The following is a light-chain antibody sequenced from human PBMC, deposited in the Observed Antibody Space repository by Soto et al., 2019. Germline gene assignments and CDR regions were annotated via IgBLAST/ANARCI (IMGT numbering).Light chain of an antibody. CDR2: DAS. V-gene: IGKV3-11*01. CDR3: QQRSNWPIT. J-gene: IGKJ5*01. Sequence: ETVLTQSPATLSLSPGERATLSCRASQSVTSYLAWYQQKPAQAPRLLIYDASSRATGIPARFSGSGSGTDLTLTISSLEPEDYAVYYCQQRSNWPITFGQGTRLEIK. CDR1: QSVTSY.